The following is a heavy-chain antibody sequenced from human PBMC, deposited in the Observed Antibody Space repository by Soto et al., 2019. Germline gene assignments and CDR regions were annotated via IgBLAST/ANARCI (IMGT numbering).Heavy chain of an antibody. CDR2: IIPIFGTA. J-gene: IGHJ4*02. D-gene: IGHD2-2*03. Sequence: QVQLVQSGAEVKKPGSSVKVSCKASGGTFSSYAISWVRQAPGQGLEWMGGIIPIFGTANYAQKFQGRVXIXAXXATRTAYMELSSLRSEDTAVYYCARVDRLSRVLVYWGQGTLVTVSS. V-gene: IGHV1-69*12. CDR1: GGTFSSYA. CDR3: ARVDRLSRVLVY.